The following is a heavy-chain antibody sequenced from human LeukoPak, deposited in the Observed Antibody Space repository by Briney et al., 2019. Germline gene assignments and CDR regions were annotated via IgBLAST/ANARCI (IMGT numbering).Heavy chain of an antibody. Sequence: SETLSLTCTVSGGSISSYYWNRIRQPPGKGLEWIGYIYYSGSTNYNPSLKSRVTISVDTPKNQFSLNLTSVTAADTAVYYCARFTPQGYGWGGYNRFDPWGQGTLVTVSS. CDR3: ARFTPQGYGWGGYNRFDP. V-gene: IGHV4-59*01. CDR1: GGSISSYY. J-gene: IGHJ5*02. CDR2: IYYSGST. D-gene: IGHD3-16*01.